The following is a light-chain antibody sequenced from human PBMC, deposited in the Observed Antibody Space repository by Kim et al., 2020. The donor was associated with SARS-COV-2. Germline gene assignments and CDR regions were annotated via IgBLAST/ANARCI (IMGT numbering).Light chain of an antibody. CDR1: SSDVGAYKY. J-gene: IGLJ1*01. Sequence: SITISSTATSSDVGAYKYVSWYQQHPSKAPKLIIYDVSDRPSGVSNRFSGSKSGNAASLTISGLQAEDEADYYCYSYTSKSTPYVFGTGTKVTVL. V-gene: IGLV2-14*03. CDR2: DVS. CDR3: YSYTSKSTPYV.